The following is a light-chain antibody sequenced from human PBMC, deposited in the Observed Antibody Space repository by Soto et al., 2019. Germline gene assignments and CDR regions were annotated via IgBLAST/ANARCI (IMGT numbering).Light chain of an antibody. V-gene: IGKV1-9*01. CDR1: RGISSY. Sequence: IQLTQSPSSLSASVGDRVTITCQASRGISSYLAWYQQKPGKAPKLLIYAASTLQSGVPSRFSGSGSGTHFTFTISNLQPEDIATYYCQQYDNLPPTWTFGQGTKVDIK. CDR2: AAS. J-gene: IGKJ1*01. CDR3: QQYDNLPPTWT.